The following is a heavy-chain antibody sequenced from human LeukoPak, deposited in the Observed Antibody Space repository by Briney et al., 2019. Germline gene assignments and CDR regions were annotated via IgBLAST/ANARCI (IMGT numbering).Heavy chain of an antibody. Sequence: GGSLRLSCTAYGFTLRNYWMRWVREAPGKGLECVANINQGESEKYYVDSVKGRFAISRDNATNSLYLQMHSLRDGDTAVYYCARYGNGAWLAHYSLEIWGQGTMVTVSS. V-gene: IGHV3-7*01. CDR3: ARYGNGAWLAHYSLEI. J-gene: IGHJ3*02. CDR2: INQGESEK. CDR1: GFTLRNYW. D-gene: IGHD6-19*01.